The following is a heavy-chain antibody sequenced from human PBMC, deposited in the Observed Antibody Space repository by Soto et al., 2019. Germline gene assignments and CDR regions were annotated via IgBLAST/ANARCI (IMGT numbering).Heavy chain of an antibody. CDR1: GFIFTFYS. CDR3: AREYCSGGSCYGENVFDM. CDR2: ISSSGSYI. J-gene: IGHJ3*02. Sequence: GGSLRLSCAASGFIFTFYSMNWVRQAPGKGLEWVSSISSSGSYIYYADSVKGRFTISRDNAKNSLYLQMNGLRAEDAAVYYCAREYCSGGSCYGENVFDMWGQGTMVTVSS. V-gene: IGHV3-21*01. D-gene: IGHD2-15*01.